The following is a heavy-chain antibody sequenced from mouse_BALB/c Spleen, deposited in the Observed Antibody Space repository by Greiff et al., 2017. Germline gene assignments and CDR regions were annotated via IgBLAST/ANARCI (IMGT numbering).Heavy chain of an antibody. CDR1: GYTFTDYN. J-gene: IGHJ1*01. CDR2: INPNNGGT. Sequence: EVQLQQSGPELVKPGASVKIPCKASGYTFTDYNMDWVKQSHGKSLEWIGDINPNNGGTIYNQKFKGKATLTVDKSSSTAYMELRSLTSEDTAVYYCARRGDGYYWYFDVWGAGTTVTVSS. CDR3: ARRGDGYYWYFDV. D-gene: IGHD2-3*01. V-gene: IGHV1-18*01.